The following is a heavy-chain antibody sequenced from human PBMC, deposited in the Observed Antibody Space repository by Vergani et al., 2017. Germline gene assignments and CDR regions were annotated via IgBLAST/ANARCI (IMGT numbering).Heavy chain of an antibody. CDR1: GGSISSGDYY. Sequence: QVQLQESGPGLVKPSQTLSLTCTVSGGSISSGDYYWSWIRQPPGKGLEWIGYIYYSGSTYYNPSLKSRVTISVDTSKNQFSLKLSSVTAADTAVYYCARAERQSGHYYDSSGYYAQGYGMDVWGQGTTVTVSS. CDR2: IYYSGST. J-gene: IGHJ6*02. D-gene: IGHD3-22*01. CDR3: ARAERQSGHYYDSSGYYAQGYGMDV. V-gene: IGHV4-30-4*08.